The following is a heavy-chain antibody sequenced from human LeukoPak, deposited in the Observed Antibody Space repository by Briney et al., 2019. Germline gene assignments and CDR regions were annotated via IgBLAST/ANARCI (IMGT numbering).Heavy chain of an antibody. V-gene: IGHV3-33*01. CDR2: IWYDGSNK. CDR3: ARGNPPDY. CDR1: GFTFSSYG. J-gene: IGHJ4*02. D-gene: IGHD2/OR15-2a*01. Sequence: SGRSLRLSCAASGFTFSSYGMHWVRQAPGKGLEWVAVIWYDGSNKYYADSVKGRFTISRDNSKNSLYLQLNSLRAEDTALYYCARGNPPDYWGQGTLVTVSS.